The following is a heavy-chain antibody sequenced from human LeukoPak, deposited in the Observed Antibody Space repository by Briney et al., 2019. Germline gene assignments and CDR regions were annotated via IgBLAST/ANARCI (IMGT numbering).Heavy chain of an antibody. CDR3: ARGGVTYDSSGYYSEYFQH. CDR1: GGSISSSNYY. V-gene: IGHV4-39*07. J-gene: IGHJ1*01. D-gene: IGHD3-22*01. Sequence: SETLSLTCIVSGGSISSSNYYWGWIRQPPGKGLEWIGSIYYSGSTYYNPSLKSRVTISVDTSKNQFSLKLSSVTAADTAVYYCARGGVTYDSSGYYSEYFQHWGQGTLVTVSS. CDR2: IYYSGST.